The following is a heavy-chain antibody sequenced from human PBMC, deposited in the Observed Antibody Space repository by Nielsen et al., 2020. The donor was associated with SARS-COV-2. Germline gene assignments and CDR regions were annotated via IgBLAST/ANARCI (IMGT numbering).Heavy chain of an antibody. CDR1: GFTFSAYY. V-gene: IGHV3-48*01. CDR2: ISGSSRTI. D-gene: IGHD6-19*01. J-gene: IGHJ4*01. Sequence: ETLSLTCAASGFTFSAYYMNWVRQAPGKGLEWVSYISGSSRTIDYADSVKGRFTISRDMNSLYLEMNSLRVEDTAVYYCARDQSVGSSAFDFWGQGTLVTVSS. CDR3: ARDQSVGSSAFDF.